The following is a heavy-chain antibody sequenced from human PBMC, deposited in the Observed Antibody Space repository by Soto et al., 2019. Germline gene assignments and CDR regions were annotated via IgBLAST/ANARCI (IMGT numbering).Heavy chain of an antibody. J-gene: IGHJ4*02. CDR3: AREKPYCGGDCNDY. CDR1: GFTFSSYE. Sequence: HPGGSLRLSCAASGFTFSSYEMNWVRQAPGKGLEWVSYISSSGDYIAYADVVRGRFSLSRDNAETSLYLQMNSLRAEDTAVDYCAREKPYCGGDCNDYWGQGALVTVSS. D-gene: IGHD2-21*02. CDR2: ISSSGDYI. V-gene: IGHV3-48*03.